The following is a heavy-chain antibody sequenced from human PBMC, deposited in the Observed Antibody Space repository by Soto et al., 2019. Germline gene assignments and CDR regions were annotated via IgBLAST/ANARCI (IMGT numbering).Heavy chain of an antibody. CDR1: GFTFYDYC. V-gene: IGHV3-20*04. CDR3: AREGCSGGSCYSY. CDR2: INRNGGST. D-gene: IGHD2-15*01. Sequence: GGSLRLSCAASGFTFYDYCMSWGRPAPGKGLEWVSGINRNGGSTGYADSVKGRFTISRDNAKNSLYLQMNSLRAEDTALYYCAREGCSGGSCYSYWGQGTLVTVSS. J-gene: IGHJ4*02.